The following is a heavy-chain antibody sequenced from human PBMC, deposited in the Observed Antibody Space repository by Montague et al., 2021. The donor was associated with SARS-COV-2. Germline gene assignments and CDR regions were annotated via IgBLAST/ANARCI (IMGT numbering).Heavy chain of an antibody. D-gene: IGHD3-10*01. V-gene: IGHV4-4*07. Sequence: SETLSLTCSVSGDSITNHYWSWIRQPAGKGLEWIGRIHFTGKTNFSPFFSSRLTMSADTSKNQFSLKLTSVTAADTAIYFCARDRVDFGAGRQGTIDFWGQGTLVTVSS. J-gene: IGHJ4*02. CDR2: IHFTGKT. CDR3: ARDRVDFGAGRQGTIDF. CDR1: GDSITNHY.